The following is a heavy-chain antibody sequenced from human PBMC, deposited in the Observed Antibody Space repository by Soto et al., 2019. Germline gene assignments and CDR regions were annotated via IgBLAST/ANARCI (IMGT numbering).Heavy chain of an antibody. CDR3: ASTYYGSGSFLDP. J-gene: IGHJ5*02. D-gene: IGHD3-10*01. V-gene: IGHV3-33*01. Sequence: GGSLRLSCAASGFTFSSYGMHWVRQAPGKGLEWVAVIWYDGSNKYYADSVKGRFTISRDNSKNTLYLQMNSLRAEDTAVYYCASTYYGSGSFLDPWGQGTLVTVSS. CDR1: GFTFSSYG. CDR2: IWYDGSNK.